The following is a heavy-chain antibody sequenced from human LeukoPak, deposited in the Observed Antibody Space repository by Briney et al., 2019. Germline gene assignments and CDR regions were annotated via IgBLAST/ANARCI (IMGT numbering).Heavy chain of an antibody. CDR1: GYTFTGYY. J-gene: IGHJ4*02. CDR2: INPNSGGT. CDR3: ARDRGDGGYEFDY. Sequence: ASVKVSCKASGYTFTGYYIHWVRQAPGQGLEWMGWINPNSGGTNSAQKFQGGVTMTRDTSISTAYMELTWLRSDDTAVYYCARDRGDGGYEFDYWGQGTLVTVSS. D-gene: IGHD5-12*01. V-gene: IGHV1-2*02.